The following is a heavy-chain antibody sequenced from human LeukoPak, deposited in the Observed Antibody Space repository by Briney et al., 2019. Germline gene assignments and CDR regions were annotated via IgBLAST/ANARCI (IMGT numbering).Heavy chain of an antibody. CDR2: IKQDGSEI. J-gene: IGHJ5*02. Sequence: PGGSLRLSCEASGFTFRNYWMSWVRQAPGKGLEWVANIKQDGSEINYVDSVKGRFTISRDNAKNSLYLQMNSLRAEDTAVYYCATDQDTFWFGPWGQGTLVTVSS. V-gene: IGHV3-7*04. CDR3: ATDQDTFWFGP. CDR1: GFTFRNYW.